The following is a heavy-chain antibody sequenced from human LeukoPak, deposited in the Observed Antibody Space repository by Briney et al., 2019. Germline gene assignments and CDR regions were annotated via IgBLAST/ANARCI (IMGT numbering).Heavy chain of an antibody. CDR2: IYNSGTT. J-gene: IGHJ4*01. Sequence: PSETLSLTCTVSGDSISSTSYYWDWIRQPPGKGLEWIGSIYNSGTTYYNPSLKSRVTISVDTSKNQFSLKVSSVTAADTAVYYCASLVYGLGSFNYWGQGTLVTVSS. V-gene: IGHV4-39*01. CDR1: GDSISSTSYY. CDR3: ASLVYGLGSFNY. D-gene: IGHD3-10*01.